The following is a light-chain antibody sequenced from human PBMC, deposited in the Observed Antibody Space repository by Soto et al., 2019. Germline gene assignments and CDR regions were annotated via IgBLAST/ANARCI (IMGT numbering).Light chain of an antibody. CDR1: QSVNSSY. CDR2: GAS. V-gene: IGKV3-20*01. CDR3: QQYRSSPQT. J-gene: IGKJ1*01. Sequence: EIVLTQSPGTLSLSPGQRATLSCRASQSVNSSYLAWFQQKPGQAPRLLIYGASTRATGIPDRFSGSGAGTDFTLTISILEPEDFAVYYCQQYRSSPQTFGQGTQVEIK.